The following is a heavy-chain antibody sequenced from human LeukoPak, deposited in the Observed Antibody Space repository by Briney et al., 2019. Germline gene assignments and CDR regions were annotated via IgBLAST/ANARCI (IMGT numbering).Heavy chain of an antibody. CDR1: GFTFSSYG. Sequence: GGSLRLSCAASGFTFSSYGMHWVRQAPGKGLEWVAVIWYDGSNKYYADSVKGRFTISRDNSKNTLYLQMNSLRAEDTAVYYCARRGTVTTGGAYYSDYWGQGTLVTVSS. V-gene: IGHV3-33*01. D-gene: IGHD4-17*01. J-gene: IGHJ4*02. CDR2: IWYDGSNK. CDR3: ARRGTVTTGGAYYSDY.